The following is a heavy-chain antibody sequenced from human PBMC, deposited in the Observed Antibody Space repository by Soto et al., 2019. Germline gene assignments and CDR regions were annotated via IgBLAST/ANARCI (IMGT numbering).Heavy chain of an antibody. CDR3: AKGPLWGYYFDY. J-gene: IGHJ4*02. V-gene: IGHV3-9*01. Sequence: GGSLRLSCAASGFTFDDYAMHWVRQAPGKGLEWVSGISWNSGSIGYADSVKGRFTISRDNAKNSLYLQMNSLRAEDTALYYSAKGPLWGYYFDYWGQGTLVTVSS. CDR1: GFTFDDYA. D-gene: IGHD2-21*01. CDR2: ISWNSGSI.